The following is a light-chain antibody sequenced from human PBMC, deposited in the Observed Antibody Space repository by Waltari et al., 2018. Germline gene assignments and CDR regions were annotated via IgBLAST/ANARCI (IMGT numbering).Light chain of an antibody. CDR2: KDR. CDR3: QSADSSGTYVV. CDR1: ALPKQY. V-gene: IGLV3-25*03. J-gene: IGLJ2*01. Sequence: SYELTRPPSVSVSPGQTARITCSGDALPKQYAYWYQQKPGQAPVLVIYKDRERPSGIAERFSGSSSGTTVTLTISGGQAEDEADYYCQSADSSGTYVVFGGGTKLTVL.